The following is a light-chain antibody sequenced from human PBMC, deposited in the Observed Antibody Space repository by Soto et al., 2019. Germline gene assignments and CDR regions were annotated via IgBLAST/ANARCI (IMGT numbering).Light chain of an antibody. Sequence: QSVLTQPASVSGSPGQSITISCTGTSRDVGAYDYVSWYLQYPDKAPQLLIYYVDHRPSGVSSRFSGSKSGNTASLTISGLQAEDEGDYFCTSSTTGSLYVFGTGTKVTVL. CDR3: TSSTTGSLYV. J-gene: IGLJ1*01. CDR2: YVD. V-gene: IGLV2-14*03. CDR1: SRDVGAYDY.